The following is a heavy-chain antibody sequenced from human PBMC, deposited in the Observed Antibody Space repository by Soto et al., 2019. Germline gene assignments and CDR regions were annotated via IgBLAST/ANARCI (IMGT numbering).Heavy chain of an antibody. D-gene: IGHD6-13*01. V-gene: IGHV3-53*01. CDR2: IYYDDGST. J-gene: IGHJ6*02. CDR3: ASGQQVILRYYYGLDV. Sequence: PGGSMRLSCAVSGLTVSTNYMSWVRQKQGKGLEWVSVIYYDDGSTYYADSVKGRFSISRDSSRNTLYLQMNSLRAEDTAVYYCASGQQVILRYYYGLDVWGQGTTVTVSS. CDR1: GLTVSTNY.